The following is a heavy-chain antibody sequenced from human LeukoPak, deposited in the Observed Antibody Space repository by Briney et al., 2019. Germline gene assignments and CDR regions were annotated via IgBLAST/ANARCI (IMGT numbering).Heavy chain of an antibody. CDR2: INHSGST. Sequence: PSETLSLTCAVYGGSFSGYYWSWIRQPPGKGLEWIGEINHSGSTNYNPSLKSRVTISVDTSKNQFSLKLSSVTDAETAVYYCARVPRIAAAGSNNWFDPWGQGTLVTVSS. D-gene: IGHD6-13*01. J-gene: IGHJ5*02. CDR3: ARVPRIAAAGSNNWFDP. CDR1: GGSFSGYY. V-gene: IGHV4-34*01.